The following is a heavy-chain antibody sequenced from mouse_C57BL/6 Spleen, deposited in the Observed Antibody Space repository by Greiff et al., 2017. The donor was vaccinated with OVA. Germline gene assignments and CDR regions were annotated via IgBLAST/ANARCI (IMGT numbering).Heavy chain of an antibody. D-gene: IGHD1-1*01. CDR1: GYTFTSYW. CDR3: ERGPPRVITTVVATLDY. CDR2: IDPSDSYT. Sequence: QVQLQQPGAELVMPGASVKLSCKASGYTFTSYWMHWVKQRPGQGLEWIGEIDPSDSYTKSNQKFKGKSTLTVDKSSSTAYMQLSSRTSEDSADYYGERGPPRVITTVVATLDYWGQGTTLTVSS. V-gene: IGHV1-69*01. J-gene: IGHJ2*01.